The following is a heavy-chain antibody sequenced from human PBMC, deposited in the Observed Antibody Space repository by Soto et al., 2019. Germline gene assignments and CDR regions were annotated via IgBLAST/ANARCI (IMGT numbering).Heavy chain of an antibody. CDR2: IYYSGST. CDR3: ARVGRFGELLTYYYGMDV. D-gene: IGHD3-10*01. J-gene: IGHJ6*02. CDR1: GGSISSSSYY. Sequence: ETLSLTCTVSGGSISSSSYYWGWIRQPPGKGLEWIGSIYYSGSTYYNPSLKSRVTISVDTSKNQFSLKLSSVTAADTAVYYCARVGRFGELLTYYYGMDVWGQGTTVTVSS. V-gene: IGHV4-39*01.